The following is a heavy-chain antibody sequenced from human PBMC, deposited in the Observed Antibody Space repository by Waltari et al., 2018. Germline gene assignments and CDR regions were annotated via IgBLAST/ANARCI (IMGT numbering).Heavy chain of an antibody. J-gene: IGHJ3*02. CDR1: GYFLSDTY. CDR3: ARDRAHSGRYPDAFDI. D-gene: IGHD1-26*01. Sequence: QAQLVQSGAEVRKPGASVKVSCPASGYFLSDTYIPWVRQAPGQGLEWMGWINPKSGDIKSAQKFQGRVTMARDTSIGTVYMDLSSLRSDDTALYYCARDRAHSGRYPDAFDIWGQGTMVTVSS. CDR2: INPKSGDI. V-gene: IGHV1-2*02.